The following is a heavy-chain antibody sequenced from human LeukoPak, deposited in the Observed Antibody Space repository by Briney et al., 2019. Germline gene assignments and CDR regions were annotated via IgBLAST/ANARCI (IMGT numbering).Heavy chain of an antibody. V-gene: IGHV3-23*01. D-gene: IGHD3-22*01. CDR3: AKEGSTFRGARFRDYYDCRGYTNLGY. CDR1: GFTFSNYA. CDR2: ISGSGGST. Sequence: GGSLRLSCAASGFTFSNYAMNWVRQAPGKGLEWVSGISGSGGSTYNANSVKGRFAISRDNSKNTLYLQMNSLRAEDTAVYYCAKEGSTFRGARFRDYYDCRGYTNLGYWGQGTLVTVFS. J-gene: IGHJ4*02.